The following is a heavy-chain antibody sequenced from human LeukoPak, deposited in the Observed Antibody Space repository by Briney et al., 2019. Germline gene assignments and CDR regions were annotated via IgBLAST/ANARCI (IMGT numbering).Heavy chain of an antibody. CDR1: AGSITSYF. J-gene: IGHJ4*02. CDR3: AGGFGELSIHN. Sequence: SETLSLTCPVAAGSITSYFWSWILQPPGKGLEWIGSFFYTGNSNYNPSLKSRVTISVDTSRNQFSLKMNSVTAADTAVYYCAGGFGELSIHNWGQGTLVTVSS. V-gene: IGHV4-59*01. D-gene: IGHD3-10*01. CDR2: FFYTGNS.